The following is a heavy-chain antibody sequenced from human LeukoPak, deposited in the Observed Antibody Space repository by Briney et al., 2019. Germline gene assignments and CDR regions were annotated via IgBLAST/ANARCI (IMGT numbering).Heavy chain of an antibody. CDR3: ARDPLSRGGNSHGLFDY. CDR1: GDSVSSNSAA. J-gene: IGHJ4*02. D-gene: IGHD4-23*01. Sequence: SQTLSLTCAISGDSVSSNSAAWNWIRQSPSRGLEWLGRTYYRSKWYDDYAVSVKSRITINPVTSKNQFSLQLNSVTPEDTAVYYCARDPLSRGGNSHGLFDYWGQGTPVTVSS. CDR2: TYYRSKWYD. V-gene: IGHV6-1*01.